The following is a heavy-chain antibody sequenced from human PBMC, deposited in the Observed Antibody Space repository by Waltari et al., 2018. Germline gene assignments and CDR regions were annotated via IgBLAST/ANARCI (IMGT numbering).Heavy chain of an antibody. CDR3: ARGMAGFLGPDY. D-gene: IGHD3-3*01. CDR2: IYYSGST. CDR1: GGSLSSSSYS. J-gene: IGHJ4*02. Sequence: QLQLQESGPGLVKPSETLSLTCTVSGGSLSSSSYSWGWTRQPPGKGLEWIGSIYYSGSTYYNPSLKSRVTISVDTSKNQFSLKLSSVTAADTAVYYCARGMAGFLGPDYWGQGTLVTVSS. V-gene: IGHV4-39*01.